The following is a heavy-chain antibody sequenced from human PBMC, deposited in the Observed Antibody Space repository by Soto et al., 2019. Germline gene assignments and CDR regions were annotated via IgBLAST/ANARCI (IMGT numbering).Heavy chain of an antibody. CDR2: IRSKANSYAT. J-gene: IGHJ3*02. D-gene: IGHD5-12*01. Sequence: GGSLRLSCAASGFTFSGSAMHWVRQASGKGLEWVGRIRSKANSYATAYAASVKGRFTISRDDSKNTAYLQMNSLKTEDTAVYYCTRPDIVATGAFDIWGQGTMVTVSS. CDR1: GFTFSGSA. V-gene: IGHV3-73*01. CDR3: TRPDIVATGAFDI.